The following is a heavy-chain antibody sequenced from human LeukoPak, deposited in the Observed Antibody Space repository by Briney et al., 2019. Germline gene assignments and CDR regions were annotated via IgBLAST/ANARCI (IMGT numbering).Heavy chain of an antibody. CDR1: GFTFSSYE. D-gene: IGHD4-17*01. J-gene: IGHJ4*02. CDR2: ISSSGSAI. V-gene: IGHV3-48*03. CDR3: ARDGTVTY. Sequence: GGSLILSCAVSGFTFSSYEMNWVRQAPGKGLEWVSYISSSGSAIYYADSVKGRFTISRDDAKNSLYLQMNSLRAEDTAVYYCARDGTVTYWGQGTLVTVSS.